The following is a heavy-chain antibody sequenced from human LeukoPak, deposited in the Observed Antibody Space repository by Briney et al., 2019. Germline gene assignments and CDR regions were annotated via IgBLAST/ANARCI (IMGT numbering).Heavy chain of an antibody. CDR3: ARALRNTIFGVAEFDP. J-gene: IGHJ5*02. V-gene: IGHV4-38-2*02. CDR1: GYSISSGYY. D-gene: IGHD3-3*01. CDR2: IYHSGST. Sequence: SCTVSGYSISSGYYWGWIRQPPGKGLEWIGSIYHSGSTYYNPSLKSRVTISVDTSKNQFSLKLSSVTAADTAVYYCARALRNTIFGVAEFDPWGQGTLVTVSS.